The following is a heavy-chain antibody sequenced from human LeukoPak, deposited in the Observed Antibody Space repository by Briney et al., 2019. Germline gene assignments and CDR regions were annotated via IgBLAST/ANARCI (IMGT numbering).Heavy chain of an antibody. CDR3: ARRGSSWYEFDY. CDR1: GYTFTSYG. D-gene: IGHD6-13*01. V-gene: IGHV1-18*01. J-gene: IGHJ4*02. Sequence: ASVKVSCKASGYTFTSYGISWVRQAPGQGLEWMGWISAYTVNTNYAEQLQGRVTVTTDTSASTAYMELRSLRSDDTAVYYCARRGSSWYEFDYWGQGTLVTVSS. CDR2: ISAYTVNT.